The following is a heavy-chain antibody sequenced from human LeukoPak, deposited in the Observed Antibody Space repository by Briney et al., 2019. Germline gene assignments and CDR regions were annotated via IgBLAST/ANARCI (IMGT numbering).Heavy chain of an antibody. CDR3: ARHYDSGLD. CDR2: IYHSGGT. CDR1: GGSFSGYY. V-gene: IGHV4-34*01. D-gene: IGHD3-16*01. Sequence: SETLSLTCAAYGGSFSGYYWSWIRQPPGKGLEWIGEIYHSGGTNYNPSLKSRVTISVDTSKNQFSLKLSSVTAADTAVYYCARHYDSGLDWGHGILVTVSS. J-gene: IGHJ4*01.